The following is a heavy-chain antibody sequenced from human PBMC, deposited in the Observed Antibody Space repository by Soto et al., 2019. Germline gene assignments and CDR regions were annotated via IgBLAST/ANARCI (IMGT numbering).Heavy chain of an antibody. J-gene: IGHJ4*02. D-gene: IGHD3-22*01. Sequence: SVKVSCKASGGTFSSYTISWVRQAPGQGLEWMGRIIPILGIANYAQKFQGRVTITADKSTSTAYMELSSLRSEDTAVYYCARDLVDSSGYYYTHFDYWGRGTLVPVSS. CDR3: ARDLVDSSGYYYTHFDY. CDR1: GGTFSSYT. CDR2: IIPILGIA. V-gene: IGHV1-69*04.